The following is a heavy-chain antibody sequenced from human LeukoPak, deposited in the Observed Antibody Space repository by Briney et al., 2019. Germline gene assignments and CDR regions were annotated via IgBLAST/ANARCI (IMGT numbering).Heavy chain of an antibody. D-gene: IGHD2-15*01. V-gene: IGHV3-48*03. CDR1: GFTFSSYE. CDR2: ISGSGETI. Sequence: GGSLRLSCAASGFTFSSYEMNWVRQAPGKGLEWVSYISGSGETIYYADSVKGRFTISRDNAKNSVYLQMNSLRADDTAVYYCAVYCSGGSCFRNWGQGTLVTVSS. J-gene: IGHJ4*02. CDR3: AVYCSGGSCFRN.